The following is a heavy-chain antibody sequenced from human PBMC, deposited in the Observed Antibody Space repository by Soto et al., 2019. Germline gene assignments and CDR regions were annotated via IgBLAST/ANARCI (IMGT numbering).Heavy chain of an antibody. V-gene: IGHV2-5*01. CDR2: IYWNDDK. J-gene: IGHJ5*02. D-gene: IGHD3-3*01. Sequence: QITLKESGPTLVKPTQTLTLTCTFSGFSLSTSGVGVGWIRQPPGKALERLALIYWNDDKRYSPSLKSRLTITKDTSKNQVVLTMTNMDPVDTATYYCAHRQKGYDVWSVSGNWLDPWGQGTLVTVSS. CDR3: AHRQKGYDVWSVSGNWLDP. CDR1: GFSLSTSGVG.